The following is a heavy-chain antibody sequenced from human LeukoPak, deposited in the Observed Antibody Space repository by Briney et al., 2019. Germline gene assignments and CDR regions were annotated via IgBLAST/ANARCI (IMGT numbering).Heavy chain of an antibody. Sequence: GASVKVSCKASGYTFTGYYMYWVRQAPGQGLEWMGWINPNSGDTNYAQKFQGSVTMTRDTSISTAYMELSRLRSDDTAVYYCARGRGSYSFDYWGQGTLVTVSS. CDR2: INPNSGDT. CDR1: GYTFTGYY. V-gene: IGHV1-2*02. CDR3: ARGRGSYSFDY. D-gene: IGHD1-26*01. J-gene: IGHJ4*02.